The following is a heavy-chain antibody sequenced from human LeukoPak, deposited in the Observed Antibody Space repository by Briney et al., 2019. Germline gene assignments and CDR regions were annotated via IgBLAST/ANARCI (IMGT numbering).Heavy chain of an antibody. CDR2: IYDSGST. CDR3: ARDSPQSYGGDDAFDM. J-gene: IGHJ3*02. Sequence: SETLSLTCTVSGGSISSYYWSWIRQPPGKGLEWIGYIYDSGSTNYNPSLKKRVTISVHTSKKQFSLKLSYVTAADTAVYYCARDSPQSYGGDDAFDMWGQGTMVTVSS. V-gene: IGHV4-59*01. CDR1: GGSISSYY. D-gene: IGHD5-18*01.